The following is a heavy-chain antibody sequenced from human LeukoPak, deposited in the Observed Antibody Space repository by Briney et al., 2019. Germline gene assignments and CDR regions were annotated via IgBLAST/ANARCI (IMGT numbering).Heavy chain of an antibody. CDR2: INPNSGGT. Sequence: GASVNVSCKASGYTFTGYYMHWVRQAPGQGLEWMGWINPNSGGTNYAQKFQGRVTMTRDTSISTAYMELSRLRSDDTAVYYCARALKPRYAATANCFDYWGQGTLVTVSS. J-gene: IGHJ4*02. D-gene: IGHD1-14*01. CDR1: GYTFTGYY. CDR3: ARALKPRYAATANCFDY. V-gene: IGHV1-2*02.